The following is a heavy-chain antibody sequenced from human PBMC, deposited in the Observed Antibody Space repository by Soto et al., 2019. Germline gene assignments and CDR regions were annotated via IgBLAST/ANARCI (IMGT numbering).Heavy chain of an antibody. Sequence: GASVKVSCKASGYTFTSYGISWVRQAPGQGLEWMGWISAYNGNTNYAQKLQGRVTMTTDTSTSTAYMELRSLRSDDTAVYYCARVDCSSTICYYRNWFDPWGQGTLVTVSS. D-gene: IGHD2-2*01. CDR3: ARVDCSSTICYYRNWFDP. CDR1: GYTFTSYG. J-gene: IGHJ5*02. CDR2: ISAYNGNT. V-gene: IGHV1-18*01.